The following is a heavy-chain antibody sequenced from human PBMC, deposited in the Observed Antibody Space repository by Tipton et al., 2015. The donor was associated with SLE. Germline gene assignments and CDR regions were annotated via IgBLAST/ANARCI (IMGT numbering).Heavy chain of an antibody. Sequence: TLSLTCAVSGYSISSGYYWGWIRQPQGKGLEWIGYIYSSGGTDYNPSLKSRLTISVETSKNQFSLKLTSVTAADTAVYYCARGNYDFRGRTFDIWGQGTMVTVSS. D-gene: IGHD3-3*01. V-gene: IGHV4-4*08. CDR2: IYSSGGT. CDR1: GYSISSGYY. J-gene: IGHJ3*02. CDR3: ARGNYDFRGRTFDI.